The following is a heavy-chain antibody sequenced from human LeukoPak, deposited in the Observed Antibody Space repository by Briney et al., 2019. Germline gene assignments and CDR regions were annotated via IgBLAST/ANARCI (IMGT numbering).Heavy chain of an antibody. V-gene: IGHV4-34*08. CDR3: ARRVAAASGLGYYYYYMDV. Sequence: KPSETLSLTCAVHGGTFSGYYWTWIRQPPGKGLEWIGEINHSGTTNYNPSLKSRVTISVDTSKNQFSLKLSSVTAADTAVYYCARRVAAASGLGYYYYYMDVWGKGTTVTVSS. D-gene: IGHD6-13*01. CDR2: INHSGTT. J-gene: IGHJ6*03. CDR1: GGTFSGYY.